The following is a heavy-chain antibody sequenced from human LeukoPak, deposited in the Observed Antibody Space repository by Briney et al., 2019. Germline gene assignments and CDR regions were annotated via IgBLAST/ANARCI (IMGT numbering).Heavy chain of an antibody. CDR3: ARDSSGWYVGFHYYGMDV. Sequence: SETLSLTCTVSGGSISSYYWSWIRQPPGKGLEWIGYIYYSGSTNYNPSLKSRVTISVDTSKNQFSLKLSSVTAADTAVYYCARDSSGWYVGFHYYGMDVWGQGTTVTVSS. CDR1: GGSISSYY. V-gene: IGHV4-59*01. J-gene: IGHJ6*02. CDR2: IYYSGST. D-gene: IGHD6-19*01.